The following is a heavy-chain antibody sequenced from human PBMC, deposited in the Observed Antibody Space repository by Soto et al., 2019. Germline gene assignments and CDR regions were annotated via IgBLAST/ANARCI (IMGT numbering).Heavy chain of an antibody. CDR3: AREVGYGDFSAALLD. CDR1: GGTFGSHS. D-gene: IGHD4-17*01. CDR2: VISLFGTA. Sequence: GASVKVSCKASGGTFGSHSINWVRQAPGQGLEWMGGVISLFGTANYAHNFKGRVTITADQSTSTAYMELNSLRSDDTAVYYCAREVGYGDFSAALLDWGQGTLVTVSS. V-gene: IGHV1-69*13. J-gene: IGHJ4*02.